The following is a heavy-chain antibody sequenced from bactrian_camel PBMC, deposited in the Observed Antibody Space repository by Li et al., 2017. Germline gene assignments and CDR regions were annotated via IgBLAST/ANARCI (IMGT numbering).Heavy chain of an antibody. V-gene: IGHV3-2*01. D-gene: IGHD5*01. CDR2: IYNVGTNT. CDR1: GYSVSEGY. CDR3: AATSDGWFGFWEH. Sequence: HVQLVESGGGSVQSGGSLTLSCVASGYSVSEGYMSWVRQAPGKGLEWVSSIYNVGTNTYYEDSVKGRFTISRDDAEETVTLQMNSLKADDTALYYCAATSDGWFGFWEHWGKGTQVTVS. J-gene: IGHJ4*01.